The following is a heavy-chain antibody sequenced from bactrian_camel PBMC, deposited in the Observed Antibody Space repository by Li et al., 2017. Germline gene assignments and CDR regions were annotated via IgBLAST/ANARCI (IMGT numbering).Heavy chain of an antibody. CDR1: GYSYSRNC. V-gene: IGHV3S1*01. CDR2: IYTGAGSP. D-gene: IGHD2*01. J-gene: IGHJ2*01. Sequence: HVQLVESGGGSVQAGGSLTLSCAASGYSYSRNCMAWFRQAPGKEREGVAAIYTGAGSPAYIDSVKGRFSISRDIASRTLYLQMNSLKPDDTAKYYCAATAGGMQG.